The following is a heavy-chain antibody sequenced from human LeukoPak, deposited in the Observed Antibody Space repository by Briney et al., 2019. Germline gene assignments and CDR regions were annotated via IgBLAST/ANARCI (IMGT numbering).Heavy chain of an antibody. V-gene: IGHV1-69*06. D-gene: IGHD1-26*01. CDR3: ARGPIVGAGDAFDI. CDR1: GGTFSSYA. Sequence: SVKVSCKASGGTFSSYAISWVRQAPGQGLEWMGGIIPIFGTANYAQKFQGRVTITADKSTSTAYMELSSLRSEDTAVYYCARGPIVGAGDAFDIWGQGTMVTVSS. CDR2: IIPIFGTA. J-gene: IGHJ3*02.